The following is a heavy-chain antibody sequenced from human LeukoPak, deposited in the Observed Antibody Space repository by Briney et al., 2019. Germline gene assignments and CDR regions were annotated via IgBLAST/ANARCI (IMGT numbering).Heavy chain of an antibody. V-gene: IGHV3-21*01. CDR3: ASRSPADAFDI. CDR1: GFTFSSYS. Sequence: GGSLRLSCAASGFTFSSYSMNWVRQAPGKGLEWVSSISSSSSYIYYADLVKGRFTISRDNAKNSLYLQMNSLRAEDTAVYYCASRSPADAFDIWGQGTMVTVSS. J-gene: IGHJ3*02. CDR2: ISSSSSYI.